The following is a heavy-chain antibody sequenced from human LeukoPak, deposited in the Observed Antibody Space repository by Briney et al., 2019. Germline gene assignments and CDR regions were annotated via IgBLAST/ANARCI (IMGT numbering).Heavy chain of an antibody. Sequence: PGGSLRLSCAASGFTFSSCAMSWVRQAPGKGLEWVSAISGSGGNTYYADSVKGRFTISRDNSKNTLYLQMNSLRAEDTAVYYCAKGAPLRSFDWLSPQTYYFDYWGQGTLVTVSS. D-gene: IGHD3-9*01. J-gene: IGHJ4*02. CDR1: GFTFSSCA. V-gene: IGHV3-23*01. CDR3: AKGAPLRSFDWLSPQTYYFDY. CDR2: ISGSGGNT.